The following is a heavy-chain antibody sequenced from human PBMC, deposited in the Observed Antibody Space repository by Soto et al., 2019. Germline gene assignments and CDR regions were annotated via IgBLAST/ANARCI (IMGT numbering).Heavy chain of an antibody. Sequence: QVQLVESGGGVVQPGRSLRLSCAASGFTFSSYGMHWVRQAPVKGLEWVAVISYDGSNKYYADSVKGRFTICRDNSKNTLYLQMTSLRAEDTAVYYCAKDGLTYYYDSSGYYFDYCGQGTLVTVSS. J-gene: IGHJ4*02. CDR2: ISYDGSNK. V-gene: IGHV3-30*18. D-gene: IGHD3-22*01. CDR1: GFTFSSYG. CDR3: AKDGLTYYYDSSGYYFDY.